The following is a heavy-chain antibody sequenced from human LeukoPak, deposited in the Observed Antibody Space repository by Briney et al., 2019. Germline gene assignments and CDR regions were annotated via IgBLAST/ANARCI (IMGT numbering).Heavy chain of an antibody. V-gene: IGHV3-21*01. Sequence: TGGSLRLSCAASGFTFTGYSMNWVRQAPGKGLEWVSSISSSSSDIYYADSMKGRFTISRDNAKNSVYLQMNSLRAEDTAVYYCARDSQGLVFITTIDYWGQGTLVTVSS. CDR3: ARDSQGLVFITTIDY. J-gene: IGHJ4*02. D-gene: IGHD3-22*01. CDR2: ISSSSSDI. CDR1: GFTFTGYS.